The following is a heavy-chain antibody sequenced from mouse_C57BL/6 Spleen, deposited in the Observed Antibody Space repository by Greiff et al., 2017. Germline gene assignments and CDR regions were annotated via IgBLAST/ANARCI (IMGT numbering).Heavy chain of an antibody. V-gene: IGHV1-80*01. CDR1: GYAFSSYW. CDR3: ARAAAYLIPDFDY. J-gene: IGHJ2*01. D-gene: IGHD2-10*01. Sequence: QVQLQQSGAELVKPGASVKISCKASGYAFSSYWMNWVKQRPGKGLEWIGQIYPGDGDTNYNGKFKGKATLTADKSSSTAYMQISSLTAEDSAVYCCARAAAYLIPDFDYWGQGTTLTVSS. CDR2: IYPGDGDT.